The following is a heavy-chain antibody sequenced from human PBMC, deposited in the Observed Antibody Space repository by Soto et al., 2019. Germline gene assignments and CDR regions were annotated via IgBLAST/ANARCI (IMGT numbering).Heavy chain of an antibody. V-gene: IGHV3-23*01. J-gene: IGHJ1*01. CDR1: GFTFSSYA. Sequence: EVQLLESGGGLVQPGGSLRLSCAASGFTFSSYAMSWVRQAPGKGLEWVSGISGSGDSTYYADSVKGRFTISRDNSKNXXDRQMNSLRAEDTAVYYCAKGVPGIAVAGTGYFQHWGQGTLVTVSS. D-gene: IGHD6-19*01. CDR2: ISGSGDST. CDR3: AKGVPGIAVAGTGYFQH.